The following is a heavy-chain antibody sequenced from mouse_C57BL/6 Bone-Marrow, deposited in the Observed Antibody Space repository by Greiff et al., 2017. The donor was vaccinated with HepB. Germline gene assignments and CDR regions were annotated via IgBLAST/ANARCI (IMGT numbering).Heavy chain of an antibody. V-gene: IGHV1-50*01. Sequence: VQLQQPGAELVKPGASVKLSCKASGYTFTSYWMQWVKQRPGQGLEWIGEIDPSDSYTNYNQKFKGKATLTVDTSSSTAYMQLSSLTSEDSAVYYCARDGSITTVAATNFDYWGQGTTLTVSS. CDR3: ARDGSITTVAATNFDY. J-gene: IGHJ2*01. D-gene: IGHD1-1*01. CDR1: GYTFTSYW. CDR2: IDPSDSYT.